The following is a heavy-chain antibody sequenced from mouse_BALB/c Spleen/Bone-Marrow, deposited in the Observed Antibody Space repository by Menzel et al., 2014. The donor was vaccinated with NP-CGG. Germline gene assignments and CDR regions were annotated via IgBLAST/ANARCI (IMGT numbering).Heavy chain of an antibody. J-gene: IGHJ2*01. Sequence: EVMLVESGGGLVQPGGFLRLSCATSGFTFTDHYMSWVRQPPGKALEWLGSIRNKANGYTTEYSASVKGRFTISRDNSQNIVYLQMNTLRAEDSATYYCARDYLYYFDYWGQGTPLTVSP. CDR3: ARDYLYYFDY. V-gene: IGHV7-3*02. D-gene: IGHD1-1*01. CDR2: IRNKANGYTT. CDR1: GFTFTDHY.